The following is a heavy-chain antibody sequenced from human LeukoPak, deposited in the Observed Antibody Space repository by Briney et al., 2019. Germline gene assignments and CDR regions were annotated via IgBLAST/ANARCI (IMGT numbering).Heavy chain of an antibody. CDR1: GYTFTSYA. CDR2: INTNTGNP. CDR3: ARAYSRHQLPHPDAFDI. V-gene: IGHV7-4-1*02. D-gene: IGHD2-2*01. J-gene: IGHJ3*02. Sequence: GASVKVSCKASGYTFTSYAMNWVRQAPGQGLEWMGWINTNTGNPTYAQGFTGRFVFSLDTSVSTAYLQISSLKAEDTAVYYCARAYSRHQLPHPDAFDIWGQGTMVTVSS.